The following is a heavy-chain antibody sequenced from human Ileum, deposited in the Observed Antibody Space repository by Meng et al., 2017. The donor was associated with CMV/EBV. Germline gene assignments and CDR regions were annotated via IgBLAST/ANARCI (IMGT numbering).Heavy chain of an antibody. D-gene: IGHD4-23*01. V-gene: IGHV4-61*05. J-gene: IGHJ5*01. CDR1: ASISSYRSS. Sequence: ASISSYRSSWAWVRQPPGKGLEYIGTVYYSGSASHDPSFNSRVTISADMSKNQFSLRLSSVTEADTAVYYCARDRGDYGGNSGIFDFWGQGSLVTVSS. CDR2: VYYSGSA. CDR3: ARDRGDYGGNSGIFDF.